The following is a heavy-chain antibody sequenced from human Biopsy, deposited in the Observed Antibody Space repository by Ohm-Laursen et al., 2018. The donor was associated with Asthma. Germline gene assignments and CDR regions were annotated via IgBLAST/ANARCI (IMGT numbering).Heavy chain of an antibody. D-gene: IGHD3-22*01. CDR2: ITGSGETT. J-gene: IGHJ4*02. CDR1: GFNFRTYA. CDR3: ARGDSSNWSHYYFDY. Sequence: SLRLSCSASGFNFRTYALSWVRQAPGKGLEWVSLITGSGETTKYADSVKGRVTISRDYSKNTLYLQMHSLRAEDTAVYYCARGDSSNWSHYYFDYWGQGTLVTISS. V-gene: IGHV3-23*01.